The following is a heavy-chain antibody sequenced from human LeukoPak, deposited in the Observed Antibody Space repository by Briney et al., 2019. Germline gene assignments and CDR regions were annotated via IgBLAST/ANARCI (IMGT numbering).Heavy chain of an antibody. CDR3: ARGSGVVKPGYYFDH. CDR1: GYTFTSYY. V-gene: IGHV1-46*01. Sequence: GASVKVSCKASGYTFTSYYMHWVRQAPGQGLEWMGIINPSGGSTSYAQKFQGRVTMTRDTSTSTVYMELSSLRSEDTAVYYCARGSGVVKPGYYFDHWGQGTLVTVSS. CDR2: INPSGGST. J-gene: IGHJ4*02. D-gene: IGHD3-3*01.